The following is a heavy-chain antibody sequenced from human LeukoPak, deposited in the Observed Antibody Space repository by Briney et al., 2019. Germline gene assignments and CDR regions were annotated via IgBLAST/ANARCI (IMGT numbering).Heavy chain of an antibody. CDR2: INPNSGGT. CDR1: GYTFTGYY. D-gene: IGHD3-16*01. CDR3: ARDLPSLRYRGPRYYFDY. J-gene: IGHJ4*02. V-gene: IGHV1-2*02. Sequence: ASVKVSCKASGYTFTGYYMHWVRQAPGQGLEWMGWINPNSGGTNYAQKFQGRVTMTRDTFISTAYMELSRLRSDDTAVYYCARDLPSLRYRGPRYYFDYWGQGTLVTVSS.